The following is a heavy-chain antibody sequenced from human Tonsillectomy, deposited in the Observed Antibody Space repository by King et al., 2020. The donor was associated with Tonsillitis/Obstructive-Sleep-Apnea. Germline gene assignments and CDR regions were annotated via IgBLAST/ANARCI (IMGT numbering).Heavy chain of an antibody. CDR2: FDAEEGET. CDR1: GNTLNELS. CDR3: ATVPEYCTNGICYVKWFDP. Sequence: QLVQSGAEVKKPGASVKVSCKVSGNTLNELSIHWVRQAPGKGLEWMGGFDAEEGETIYAQKFQGRVTMTEDTSTDTAYMELSSLRSEDTAVYYCATVPEYCTNGICYVKWFDPWGQGTLVTVSS. J-gene: IGHJ5*02. V-gene: IGHV1-24*01. D-gene: IGHD2-8*01.